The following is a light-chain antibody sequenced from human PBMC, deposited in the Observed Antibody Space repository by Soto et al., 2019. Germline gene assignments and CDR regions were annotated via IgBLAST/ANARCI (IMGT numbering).Light chain of an antibody. CDR2: DAS. CDR1: QSVSSNF. J-gene: IGKJ4*01. Sequence: EIVLTQSPGTLSLSPGERGTLSCRASQSVSSNFLAWYQEKPGQAPRLLIYDASTRATGIPARFSGSGSGTDFTLNISSLEPEDFAVYYCQQHTNWPLTFGGGTKVDIK. CDR3: QQHTNWPLT. V-gene: IGKV3D-20*02.